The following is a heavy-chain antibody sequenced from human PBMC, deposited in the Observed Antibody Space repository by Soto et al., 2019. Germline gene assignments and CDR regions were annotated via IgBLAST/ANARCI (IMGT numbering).Heavy chain of an antibody. D-gene: IGHD1-26*01. CDR3: ARDSELHYFDY. CDR2: IYYSGST. V-gene: IGHV4-31*03. CDR1: GGSISSGGYY. Sequence: SXTLSLTCTVSGGSISSGGYYCSWIRQHRGKGLEGIGYIYYSGSTYYNPSLKSRVTISVDTSKNQFSLKLSSVTAADTAVYYCARDSELHYFDYWGQGTLVTVSS. J-gene: IGHJ4*02.